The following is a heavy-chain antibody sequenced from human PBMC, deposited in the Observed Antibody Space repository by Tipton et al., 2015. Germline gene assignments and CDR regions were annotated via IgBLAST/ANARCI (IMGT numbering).Heavy chain of an antibody. CDR3: ARSRYTVTPDP. J-gene: IGHJ5*02. CDR1: GGSFSDYY. D-gene: IGHD4-17*01. Sequence: TLSLTCAVYGGSFSDYYWTWVRQSPGKGLEWIGEINYSATTHYNPSLGSRVTISVDKSKNQFSLTVTSVTAADTAVYYCARSRYTVTPDPWGQGTLVTVSS. V-gene: IGHV4-34*01. CDR2: INYSATT.